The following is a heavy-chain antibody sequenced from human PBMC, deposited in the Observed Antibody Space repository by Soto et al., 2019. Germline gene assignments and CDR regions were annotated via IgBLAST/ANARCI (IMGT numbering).Heavy chain of an antibody. CDR3: ASNAPDDAFDI. V-gene: IGHV3-7*01. J-gene: IGHJ3*02. Sequence: LGGSLRLSCAASGFTFSSYWMSWVRQAPGKGLEWVANIKQDGSEKYYVDSVKGRFTISRDNAKNSLYLQMNSLRAEDTAVYYCASNAPDDAFDIWGQGTMVTVSS. CDR2: IKQDGSEK. CDR1: GFTFSSYW.